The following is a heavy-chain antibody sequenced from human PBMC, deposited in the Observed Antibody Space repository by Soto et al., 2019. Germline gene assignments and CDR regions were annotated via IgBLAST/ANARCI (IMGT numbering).Heavy chain of an antibody. CDR1: GGSISSGGCF. CDR3: ARERPDGARLDP. V-gene: IGHV4-30-2*01. J-gene: IGHJ5*02. CDR2: IYHSGST. Sequence: SVTLSLTCAVAGGSISSGGCFWSWIRQPPGKGLEWIGYIYHSGSTYYNPSLKSRVSISVERSKNQFSLKLSSVTAADTAVYYCARERPDGARLDPWGQGTLVTVSS. D-gene: IGHD6-6*01.